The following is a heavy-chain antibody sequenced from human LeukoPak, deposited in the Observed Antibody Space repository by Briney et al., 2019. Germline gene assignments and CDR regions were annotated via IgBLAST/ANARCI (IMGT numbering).Heavy chain of an antibody. CDR1: GGSISSGDYY. Sequence: SETLSLTCTVSGGSISSGDYYWSWIRLPPGKGLEWIGYIYYSGSTYYNPSLKSRVTISIDTSKNQFSLKLSSVTAADTAVYYCARTLNFYGSSAYYYGWFDPWGQGTQVTVSS. CDR2: IYYSGST. CDR3: ARTLNFYGSSAYYYGWFDP. V-gene: IGHV4-30-4*01. D-gene: IGHD3-22*01. J-gene: IGHJ5*02.